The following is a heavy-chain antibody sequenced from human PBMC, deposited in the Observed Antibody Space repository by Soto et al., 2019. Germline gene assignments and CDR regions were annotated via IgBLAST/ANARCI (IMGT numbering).Heavy chain of an antibody. CDR1: GYSFTIYW. CDR2: IYPGDSDT. J-gene: IGHJ4*02. CDR3: ARNFYDSSGYPEYYFDY. V-gene: IGHV5-51*01. D-gene: IGHD3-22*01. Sequence: GESLKSSCKGSGYSFTIYWIGWVRQMPWKGLEWMGIIYPGDSDTRYSPSFQGQVTISADKSISTAYLQWSSLKASDTAMYYCARNFYDSSGYPEYYFDYWGQGTLVTDSS.